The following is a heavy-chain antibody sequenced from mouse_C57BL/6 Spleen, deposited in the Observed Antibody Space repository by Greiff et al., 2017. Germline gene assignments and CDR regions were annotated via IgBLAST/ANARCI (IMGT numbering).Heavy chain of an antibody. V-gene: IGHV1-80*01. CDR3: ARESGICSSDY. CDR1: GYAFSSYW. CDR2: IYPGDGDT. Sequence: LKQSGASVKISCKASGYAFSSYWMNWVKQRPGKGLEWIGQIYPGDGDTNYNGKFKGKATLTADKSSSTAYMQLSSLTSEDSAVYFCARESGICSSDYWGQGTTLTVSS. J-gene: IGHJ2*01. D-gene: IGHD1-3*01.